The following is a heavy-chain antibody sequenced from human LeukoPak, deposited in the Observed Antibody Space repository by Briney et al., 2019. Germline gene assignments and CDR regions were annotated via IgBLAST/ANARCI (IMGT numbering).Heavy chain of an antibody. Sequence: SETLSLTCTVSGGSISSSTYYWAWVRQPPGKGLEWIGSINYSGNTYYKSSLKSRVTISVDTSKNQFSLKLTSVTAADTAVYHCTRLPVGTTWGNYFDYWGQGTVVTVSS. D-gene: IGHD1-26*01. J-gene: IGHJ4*02. CDR1: GGSISSSTYY. CDR3: TRLPVGTTWGNYFDY. V-gene: IGHV4-39*01. CDR2: INYSGNT.